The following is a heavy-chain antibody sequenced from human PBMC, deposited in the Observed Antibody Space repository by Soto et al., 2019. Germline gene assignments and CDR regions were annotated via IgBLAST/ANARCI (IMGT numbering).Heavy chain of an antibody. V-gene: IGHV3-23*01. CDR2: ISGSGGST. D-gene: IGHD2-2*01. J-gene: IGHJ4*02. Sequence: GGSLRLSCAASGFTFSSYAMSWVRQAPGKGLEWVSAISGSGGSTYYADSVKGRFTISRDNSKNTLYLQMNSLRAEDTAVYYCAKSLGYCSSTSCSALHFDYWGQGTLVTVSS. CDR3: AKSLGYCSSTSCSALHFDY. CDR1: GFTFSSYA.